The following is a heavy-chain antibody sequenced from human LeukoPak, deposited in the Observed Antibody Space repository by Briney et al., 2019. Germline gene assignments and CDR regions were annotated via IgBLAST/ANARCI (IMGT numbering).Heavy chain of an antibody. V-gene: IGHV4-59*01. D-gene: IGHD3-22*01. CDR1: GGSISSYY. J-gene: IGHJ5*02. Sequence: PSETLSLTCTVSGGSISSYYWSWIRQPPGKGLEWIGYIYYSGSTNYNPSLKSRVTISVDTSKTQFSLRLSTVTAADTAMYYCARVKGYDTSGYYSGWFDPWGQGTLVTVSS. CDR2: IYYSGST. CDR3: ARVKGYDTSGYYSGWFDP.